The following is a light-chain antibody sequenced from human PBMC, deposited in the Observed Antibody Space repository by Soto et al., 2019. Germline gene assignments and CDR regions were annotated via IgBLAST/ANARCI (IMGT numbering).Light chain of an antibody. J-gene: IGLJ3*02. CDR3: SSYATGDQGV. Sequence: QSALTQPASVAGSPGQSISIPCTGTNSDVGGYNYVSWYQHHPGKAPKLVIYEVNNRPSGVSSRFFGSKSGNTAFLTISGLQAEDEADYYCSSYATGDQGVVGGGTKLTVL. CDR2: EVN. V-gene: IGLV2-14*01. CDR1: NSDVGGYNY.